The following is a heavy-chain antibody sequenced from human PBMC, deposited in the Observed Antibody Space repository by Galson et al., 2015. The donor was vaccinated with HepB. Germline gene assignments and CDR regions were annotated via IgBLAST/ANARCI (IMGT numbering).Heavy chain of an antibody. D-gene: IGHD6-19*01. CDR1: RYTLTSYF. Sequence: SVKVSCKASRYTLTSYFMHRVRQAPGQGLQWMGKINPSSGTTTYAQNFQGRVTMTKDTSTSTVYMELTSLRSEDTAIYYCARGDAIISVAGTLYNWGQGTLVTVSS. CDR3: ARGDAIISVAGTLYN. CDR2: INPSSGTT. V-gene: IGHV1-46*01. J-gene: IGHJ4*02.